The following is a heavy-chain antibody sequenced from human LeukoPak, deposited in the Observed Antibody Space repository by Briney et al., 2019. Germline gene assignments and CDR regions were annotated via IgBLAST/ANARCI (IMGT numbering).Heavy chain of an antibody. CDR1: GDSVSSNSAA. CDR2: TYYRSKWHN. V-gene: IGHV6-1*01. D-gene: IGHD6-13*01. J-gene: IGHJ5*02. Sequence: SQTLSLTCAISGDSVSSNSAAWTWIRQSPSRGLEWLGRTYYRSKWHNDYALSVKSRITITPDTSKNQFSLQLNSMTPEDTAVYYCARDGSKGRSSSWYEGFDPWGQGTLVTVSS. CDR3: ARDGSKGRSSSWYEGFDP.